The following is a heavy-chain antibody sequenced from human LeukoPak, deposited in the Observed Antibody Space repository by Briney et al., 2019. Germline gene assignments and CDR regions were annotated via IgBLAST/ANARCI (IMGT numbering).Heavy chain of an antibody. CDR1: GFTFSNYV. D-gene: IGHD3-10*01. J-gene: IGHJ6*02. Sequence: GGSLRLSCVASGFTFSNYVMHWVRQAPGKGLEWVALISYDGSNENYADSEKGRFTISRDNSKNTLYLQMNSLRAEDTAVYYCARVFRITKTTGMDVWGQGTTVTVSS. CDR2: ISYDGSNE. V-gene: IGHV3-30-3*01. CDR3: ARVFRITKTTGMDV.